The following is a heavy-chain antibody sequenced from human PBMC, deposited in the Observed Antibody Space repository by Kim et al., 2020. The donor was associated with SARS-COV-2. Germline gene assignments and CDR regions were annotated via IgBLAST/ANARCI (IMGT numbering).Heavy chain of an antibody. CDR2: IYYSGST. Sequence: SETLSLTCTVSGGSISSSSYYWGWIRQPPGKGLEWIGSIYYSGSTYYNPSLKSRVTISVDTSKNQFSLKLSSVTAADTAVYYCANRIAASSPAAYYYYGMDVWGQGTTVTVSS. J-gene: IGHJ6*02. CDR3: ANRIAASSPAAYYYYGMDV. CDR1: GGSISSSSYY. D-gene: IGHD6-13*01. V-gene: IGHV4-39*01.